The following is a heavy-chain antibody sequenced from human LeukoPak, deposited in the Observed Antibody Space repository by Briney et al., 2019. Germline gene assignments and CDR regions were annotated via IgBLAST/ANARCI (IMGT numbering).Heavy chain of an antibody. CDR3: ARALYSYGFRKEIDY. CDR1: GGTFSSYA. Sequence: SVKVSCKASGGTFSSYAISWVRQAPGQGLEWMGGIIPIFGTANYAQKFQGRVTITADESTSTAYMELSSLRSEDTAVYYCARALYSYGFRKEIDYWGQGTLVTVSS. J-gene: IGHJ4*02. D-gene: IGHD5-18*01. CDR2: IIPIFGTA. V-gene: IGHV1-69*13.